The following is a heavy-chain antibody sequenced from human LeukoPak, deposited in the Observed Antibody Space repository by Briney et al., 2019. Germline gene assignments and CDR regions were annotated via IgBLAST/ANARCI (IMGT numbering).Heavy chain of an antibody. CDR1: GGSISSYY. Sequence: KPSETLSLTCTVSGGSISSYYWSWIRQPPGKGPEWIGYIYYSGSTNYNPSLKSRVTISVDTSKNQFSLKLSSVTAADTAVYYCATYSGYDFNWFDPWGQGTLVTVSS. D-gene: IGHD5-12*01. J-gene: IGHJ5*02. V-gene: IGHV4-59*01. CDR3: ATYSGYDFNWFDP. CDR2: IYYSGST.